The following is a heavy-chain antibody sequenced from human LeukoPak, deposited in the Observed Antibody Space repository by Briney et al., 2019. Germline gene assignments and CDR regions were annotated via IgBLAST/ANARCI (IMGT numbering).Heavy chain of an antibody. CDR3: AKDISRAPQDIVVVPAAILALTWPPDY. CDR1: GFTFSSYS. V-gene: IGHV3-21*04. CDR2: ISSSSSYI. J-gene: IGHJ4*02. D-gene: IGHD2-2*02. Sequence: EAGGSLRLSCAASGFTFSSYSMNWVRQAPGKGLEWVSSISSSSSYIYYADSVKGRFTISRDNAKNSLYLQMNSLRAEDTALYYCAKDISRAPQDIVVVPAAILALTWPPDYWGQGTLVTVSS.